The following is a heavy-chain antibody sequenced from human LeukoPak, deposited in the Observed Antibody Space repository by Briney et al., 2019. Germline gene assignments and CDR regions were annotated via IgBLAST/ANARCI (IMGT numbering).Heavy chain of an antibody. Sequence: PSETLSLTCTVSGGSISGYYYNWIRQPPGKGLEWIGYIYYSGSTNYNPSLKSRVTISLDTSKNQFSLKLSSVTTADTAVYYCARDQEDSGTDYWGQGTLVTVSS. D-gene: IGHD3-10*01. CDR1: GGSISGYY. CDR3: ARDQEDSGTDY. J-gene: IGHJ4*02. V-gene: IGHV4-59*01. CDR2: IYYSGST.